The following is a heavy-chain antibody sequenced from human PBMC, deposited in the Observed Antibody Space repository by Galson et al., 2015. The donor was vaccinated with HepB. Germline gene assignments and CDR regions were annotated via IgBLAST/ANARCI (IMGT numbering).Heavy chain of an antibody. J-gene: IGHJ3*02. V-gene: IGHV3-7*03. CDR1: GFTFSSYW. Sequence: SLRLSCAASGFTFSSYWMSWVRQAPGKGLEWVANIKQDGSEKYYVDSVKGRFTISRDNAKNSLYLQMNSLRAEDTAVYYCAREGYCSSTSCCTRDAFDIWGQGTMVTVSS. CDR2: IKQDGSEK. CDR3: AREGYCSSTSCCTRDAFDI. D-gene: IGHD2-2*02.